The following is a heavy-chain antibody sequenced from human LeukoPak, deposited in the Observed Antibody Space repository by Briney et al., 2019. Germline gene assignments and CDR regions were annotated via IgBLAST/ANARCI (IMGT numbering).Heavy chain of an antibody. Sequence: GGSLRLSCADSGFSISTYWTTWVRQAPGKGLEWVANIKQDGSEEYYVDSVKGRFTVSRDNAKNSLYLQMNSLRAEDTAVYYCASWVGRDYWGQGTLVTVSS. CDR1: GFSISTYW. D-gene: IGHD2-15*01. CDR2: IKQDGSEE. J-gene: IGHJ4*02. CDR3: ASWVGRDY. V-gene: IGHV3-7*01.